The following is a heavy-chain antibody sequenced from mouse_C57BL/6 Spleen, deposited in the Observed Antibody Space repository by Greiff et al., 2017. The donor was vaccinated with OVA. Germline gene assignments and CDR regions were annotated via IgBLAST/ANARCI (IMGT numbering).Heavy chain of an antibody. CDR3: AKKGTGYFDV. CDR2: IWRGGST. CDR1: GFSLPSYG. J-gene: IGHJ1*03. D-gene: IGHD3-3*01. V-gene: IGHV2-5*01. Sequence: VKVVESGPGLVQPSQSLSITCTVSGFSLPSYGVHWVRQSPGKGLEWLGVIWRGGSTDYNAAFMSRLSITKDNSKSQVFFKMNSLQADDTAIYYCAKKGTGYFDVWGTGTTVTVSS.